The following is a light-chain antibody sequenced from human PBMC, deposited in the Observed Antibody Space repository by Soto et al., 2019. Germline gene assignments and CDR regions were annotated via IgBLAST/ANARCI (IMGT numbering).Light chain of an antibody. V-gene: IGKV3-20*01. CDR3: QQYGTSEII. CDR1: QSLSNSF. Sequence: PSRMSLSPCEKANLSCRSSQSLSNSFIAWYQQKPGQAPRLLIYDTSSRATGIPDRFSGSGSGTDFTLTISRLEPEDFAVYFCQQYGTSEIIFGQRARLEIK. J-gene: IGKJ5*01. CDR2: DTS.